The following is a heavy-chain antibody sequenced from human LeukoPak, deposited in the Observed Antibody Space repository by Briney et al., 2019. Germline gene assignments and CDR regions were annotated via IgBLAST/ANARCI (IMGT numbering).Heavy chain of an antibody. D-gene: IGHD1-1*01. J-gene: IGHJ5*02. CDR3: ARDATGTFFDP. CDR1: GFTVSSNY. CDR2: IYSGGST. Sequence: PGGSPRLSCAASGFTVSSNYMSWVRQAPGKGLEWVSVIYSGGSTYYADSVKGRFTISRDNSKNTLYLQMNSLRAEDTAVYYCARDATGTFFDPWGQGTLVTVSS. V-gene: IGHV3-53*01.